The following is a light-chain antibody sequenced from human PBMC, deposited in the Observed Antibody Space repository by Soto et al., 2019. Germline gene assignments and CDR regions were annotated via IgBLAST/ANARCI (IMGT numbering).Light chain of an antibody. CDR1: QGIANY. CDR3: QKYNGAPFT. J-gene: IGKJ3*01. Sequence: DIQMTQSPSSLSASVGDRVTITCRASQGIANYLAWYQQKPGKVPKLLIYAASTLEPGVPSRFSGSGFGTDFTLSISSLQPEDFATYYCQKYNGAPFTFGPGTQVDI. V-gene: IGKV1-27*01. CDR2: AAS.